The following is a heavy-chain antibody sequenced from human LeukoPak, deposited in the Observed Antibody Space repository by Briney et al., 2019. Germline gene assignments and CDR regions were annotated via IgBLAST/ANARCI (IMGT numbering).Heavy chain of an antibody. Sequence: PSETLSLTCTVSGGSISSYYWSWIRQPPGKGLEWIGYIYYSGSTNYNPSLKSRVTISVDTSKNQFSLKLSSVTDADTAVYYCARLFDAYYFDYWGQGTLVTVSS. CDR2: IYYSGST. CDR3: ARLFDAYYFDY. J-gene: IGHJ4*02. D-gene: IGHD2-2*01. V-gene: IGHV4-59*01. CDR1: GGSISSYY.